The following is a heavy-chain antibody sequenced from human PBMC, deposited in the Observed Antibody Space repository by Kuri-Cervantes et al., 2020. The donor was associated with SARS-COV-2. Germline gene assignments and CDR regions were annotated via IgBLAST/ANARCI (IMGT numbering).Heavy chain of an antibody. J-gene: IGHJ3*02. CDR1: GYSFTSYW. V-gene: IGHV5-51*01. D-gene: IGHD6-13*01. CDR3: ARPRGGSSWSRDAFDI. Sequence: KVSCKGSGYSFTSYWIGWVRQMPGKGLEWMGIIYPGDSDTRYSPSFQGQVTISADKSISTAYLQWSSLKASDTATYYCARPRGGSSWSRDAFDIWGQGTMVTVSS. CDR2: IYPGDSDT.